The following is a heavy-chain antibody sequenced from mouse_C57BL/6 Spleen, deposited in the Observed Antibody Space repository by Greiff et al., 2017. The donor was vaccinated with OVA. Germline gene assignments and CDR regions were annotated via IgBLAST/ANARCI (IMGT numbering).Heavy chain of an antibody. CDR1: GYAFSSYW. J-gene: IGHJ2*01. D-gene: IGHD4-1*01. CDR2: IYPGDGDT. V-gene: IGHV1-80*01. CDR3: ARGEGANWANLDY. Sequence: VQLQESGAELVKPGASVKISCKASGYAFSSYWMNWVKQRPGKGLEWIGQIYPGDGDTNYNGKFKGKATLTAAKSSSTAYMQLRSLTAEDSAVDFCARGEGANWANLDYWGQGTTLTVSS.